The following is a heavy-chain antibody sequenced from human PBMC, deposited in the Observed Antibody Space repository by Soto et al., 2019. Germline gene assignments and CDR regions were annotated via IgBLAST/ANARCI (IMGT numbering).Heavy chain of an antibody. Sequence: ASVKVSCKASGYTFTSYDINWVRQATGQGLEWMGWMNPNSGNTGYAQKFQGRVTMTRNTSISTAYMELSSLRSEDTAVYYCARVPYDFWSGHPTYYFDYWGQGTLVTVSS. J-gene: IGHJ4*02. CDR2: MNPNSGNT. CDR1: GYTFTSYD. D-gene: IGHD3-3*01. CDR3: ARVPYDFWSGHPTYYFDY. V-gene: IGHV1-8*01.